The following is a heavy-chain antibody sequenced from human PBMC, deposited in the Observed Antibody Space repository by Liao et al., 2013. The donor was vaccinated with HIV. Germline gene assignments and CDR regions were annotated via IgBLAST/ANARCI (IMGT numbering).Heavy chain of an antibody. Sequence: QVQLQASGPGLVKPSQTLSLTCTVSGASTNRGSYYWSWIRQPAGKGLEWIGRIYTSGSTDYNPSLKSRVTISVDTSKNQFSLELTAMTAADTAVYYCVLVSPYFDYWGQGTLVTVSS. CDR3: VLVSPYFDY. J-gene: IGHJ4*02. CDR2: IYTSGST. V-gene: IGHV4-61*02. D-gene: IGHD1-26*01. CDR1: GASTNRGSYY.